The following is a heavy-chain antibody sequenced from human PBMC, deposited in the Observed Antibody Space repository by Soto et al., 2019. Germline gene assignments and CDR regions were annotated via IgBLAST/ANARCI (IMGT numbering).Heavy chain of an antibody. Sequence: GXSVKVSCKASGGTISSYTISWVRQAPGQGLEWMGRIIPILGIANYAQKFQGRVTITADKSTSTAYMELSSLRSEDTPVYYCARDPREKYQLTRTGMAVWGQGTTVTVSS. J-gene: IGHJ6*02. V-gene: IGHV1-69*04. CDR1: GGTISSYT. D-gene: IGHD2-2*01. CDR2: IIPILGIA. CDR3: ARDPREKYQLTRTGMAV.